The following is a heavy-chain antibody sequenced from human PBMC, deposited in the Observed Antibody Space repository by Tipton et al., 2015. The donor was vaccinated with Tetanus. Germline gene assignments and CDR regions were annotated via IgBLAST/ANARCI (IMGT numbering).Heavy chain of an antibody. Sequence: SLRLSCAASGFTFDDYAMHWVRQAPGKGLGWVSGISWNSGSIGYADSVKGRFTISRDNAKNSLYLQMNSLRAEDTALYYCAKDMEWELLLDAFDIWGQGTMVTVSS. D-gene: IGHD1-26*01. CDR1: GFTFDDYA. CDR3: AKDMEWELLLDAFDI. J-gene: IGHJ3*02. V-gene: IGHV3-9*01. CDR2: ISWNSGSI.